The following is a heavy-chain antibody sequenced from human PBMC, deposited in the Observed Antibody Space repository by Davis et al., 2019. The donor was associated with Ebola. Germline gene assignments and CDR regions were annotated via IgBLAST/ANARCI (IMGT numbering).Heavy chain of an antibody. CDR2: INANSGGT. J-gene: IGHJ4*02. CDR3: ARGSGFWSGYFTAYFDF. Sequence: ASVKVSCKASGYTFTGYFMHWVRQAPGQGLEWLGRINANSGGTNYAQKFQGRVTMTRDTSISTAYLEVSSLRSDDTAVYYCARGSGFWSGYFTAYFDFWGQGALVTVSS. CDR1: GYTFTGYF. D-gene: IGHD3-3*01. V-gene: IGHV1-2*06.